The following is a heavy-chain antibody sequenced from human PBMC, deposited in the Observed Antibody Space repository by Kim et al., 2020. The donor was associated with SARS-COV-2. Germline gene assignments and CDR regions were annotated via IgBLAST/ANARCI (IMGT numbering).Heavy chain of an antibody. CDR1: GFAFSGSW. D-gene: IGHD1-1*01. V-gene: IGHV3-74*01. J-gene: IGHJ4*02. CDR3: ARDQSRLGPTTFDF. Sequence: GGSLRLSCAASGFAFSGSWMHWVRQAPGKGLEWVSRINIDGKNIIYADSVKGRFTISRDNAKNTLFLQMNSLRAEDTAIYYCARDQSRLGPTTFDFWGRG. CDR2: INIDGKNI.